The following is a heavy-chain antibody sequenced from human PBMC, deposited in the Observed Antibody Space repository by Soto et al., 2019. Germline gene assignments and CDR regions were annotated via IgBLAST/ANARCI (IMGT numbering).Heavy chain of an antibody. V-gene: IGHV2-5*01. CDR3: AHRRNRVAGAFDAFDI. Sequence: SGPTLVNPTQTLTLNCAFSGFSLSTSGVGVGWIRQPPGKALEWLALIYWNDDKRYSPSLKSRLTITKDTSKNQVVLTMTNMDPVDTATYYCAHRRNRVAGAFDAFDIWGQGTMVTVSS. J-gene: IGHJ3*02. CDR2: IYWNDDK. CDR1: GFSLSTSGVG. D-gene: IGHD6-19*01.